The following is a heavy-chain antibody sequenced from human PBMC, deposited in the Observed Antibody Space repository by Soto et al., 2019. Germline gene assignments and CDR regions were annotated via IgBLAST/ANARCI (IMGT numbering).Heavy chain of an antibody. D-gene: IGHD6-19*01. Sequence: QVQLQPWGAGLLKPSETLSLTCAVYGGSFSGYYWRWIRQPPVKGREWVGEINHSGRTNYNPSLKRRFAISVETSKNQFSLRLSSVAAAYTAVYYCARGQWLVSGDYYYYYGMDGWFQGTTVTVSS. V-gene: IGHV4-34*01. CDR2: INHSGRT. CDR1: GGSFSGYY. J-gene: IGHJ6*02. CDR3: ARGQWLVSGDYYYYYGMDG.